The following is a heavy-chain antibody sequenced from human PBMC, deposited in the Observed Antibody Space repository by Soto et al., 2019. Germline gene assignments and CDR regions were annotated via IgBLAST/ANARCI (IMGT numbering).Heavy chain of an antibody. D-gene: IGHD2-21*01. V-gene: IGHV3-23*01. CDR1: GFTFSSYA. CDR2: ISGSGGST. CDR3: PTDSYSPITIVRFDY. Sequence: GGSLRLSCAASGFTFSSYAMSWVRQAPGKGLEWVSAISGSGGSTYYADSVKGRFTISRDNSKNTLYPQMNSLRAEDTAVYYCPTDSYSPITIVRFDYWGHGTLVTVPS. J-gene: IGHJ4*01.